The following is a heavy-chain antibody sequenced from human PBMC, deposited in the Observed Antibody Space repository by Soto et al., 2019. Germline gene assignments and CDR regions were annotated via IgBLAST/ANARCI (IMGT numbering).Heavy chain of an antibody. CDR2: INPLPTSGST. J-gene: IGHJ4*02. CDR3: ARDLAAAAY. Sequence: QVQLVQSGAEVKKPGASVKVSCKASGYIFTNYYIHWVRQAPGQGLEWMAIINPLPTSGSTNYAQEFQGRVTVIRVTSTSTVYMELNSLRSDDTAIYYCARDLAAAAYWGQGTLVTVSS. CDR1: GYIFTNYY. D-gene: IGHD6-13*01. V-gene: IGHV1-46*01.